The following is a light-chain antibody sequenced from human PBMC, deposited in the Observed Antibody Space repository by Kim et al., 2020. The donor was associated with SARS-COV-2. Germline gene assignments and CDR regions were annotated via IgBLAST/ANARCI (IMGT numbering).Light chain of an antibody. V-gene: IGKV3-11*01. CDR1: QYIGDW. CDR3: QQRRDWPLT. J-gene: IGKJ4*01. CDR2: DAS. Sequence: PGETATLSCRASQYIGDWLAWYQQRPGQAPRLLICDASNRAPGIPARVSGSGSGTDFTLTIRSLEPEDLGVYYCQQRRDWPLTFGEGTKVDI.